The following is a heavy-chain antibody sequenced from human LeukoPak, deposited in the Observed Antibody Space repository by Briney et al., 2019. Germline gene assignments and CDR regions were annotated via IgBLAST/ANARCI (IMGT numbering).Heavy chain of an antibody. CDR1: GFTFSSYE. J-gene: IGHJ4*02. CDR2: ISSSGSTI. V-gene: IGHV3-48*03. Sequence: GGSLRLSCAASGFTFSSYEMNWVRQAPGKGLEWVSYISSSGSTIYYADSVKGRFTISRDNAKNSLYLQMNSLRAEDTAVYYCARGGLAAAGIACYFDYWGQGTLVTVSS. D-gene: IGHD6-13*01. CDR3: ARGGLAAAGIACYFDY.